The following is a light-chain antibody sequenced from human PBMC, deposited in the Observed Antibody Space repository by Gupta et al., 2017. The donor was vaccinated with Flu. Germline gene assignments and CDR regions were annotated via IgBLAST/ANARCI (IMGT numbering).Light chain of an antibody. J-gene: IGKJ2*01. CDR1: QSVSSY. Sequence: ITMTQSPSSLSASLGDRVTITSRASQSVSSYVNWYQQKLGEAPKLLIYAASSLQSEVPSRFSGSGSGTDFTLTISSLQIEDLAIYSCQQTYSTPHTFGEGTRMDIK. V-gene: IGKV1-39*01. CDR3: QQTYSTPHT. CDR2: AAS.